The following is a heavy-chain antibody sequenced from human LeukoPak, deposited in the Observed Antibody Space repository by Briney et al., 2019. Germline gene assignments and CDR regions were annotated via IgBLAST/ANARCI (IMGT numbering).Heavy chain of an antibody. Sequence: PGGSLRLSCAASGFTFSRHGMHWVRQAPGKGLEWVSAISGSADSTYYADSVRGRLTISRDNSMSTLYLRMSSLRAEDTAVYYCAKGRCSGGSCYFIFDYWGQGTLVTVSS. CDR1: GFTFSRHG. V-gene: IGHV3-23*01. CDR2: ISGSADST. D-gene: IGHD2-15*01. J-gene: IGHJ4*02. CDR3: AKGRCSGGSCYFIFDY.